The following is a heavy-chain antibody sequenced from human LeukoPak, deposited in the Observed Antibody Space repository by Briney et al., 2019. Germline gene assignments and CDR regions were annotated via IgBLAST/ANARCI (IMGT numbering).Heavy chain of an antibody. J-gene: IGHJ3*02. Sequence: KSSETLSLTCTVSGGSISSGDYYWSWIRQPPGKGLEWIGYIYYSGSTYYNPSLKSRVTISVDTSKNQFSLKLSSVTAADTAVYYCARVDDSSGYYGYDDAFDIWGQGTMVTVSS. V-gene: IGHV4-30-4*01. CDR2: IYYSGST. D-gene: IGHD3-22*01. CDR1: GGSISSGDYY. CDR3: ARVDDSSGYYGYDDAFDI.